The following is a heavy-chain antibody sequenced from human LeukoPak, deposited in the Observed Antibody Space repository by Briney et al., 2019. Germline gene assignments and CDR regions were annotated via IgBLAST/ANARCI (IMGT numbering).Heavy chain of an antibody. V-gene: IGHV4-34*01. J-gene: IGHJ6*02. CDR1: GGSFSVYY. CDR2: INHSGST. Sequence: KPSETLSLTCAVYGGSFSVYYWSWIRQPPGKGLEWIGEINHSGSTNYNPSLKSRATISVDTSKNQFSLKLSSVTAADTAVYYCARINDYYYYGMDVWGQGTTVTVSS. CDR3: ARINDYYYYGMDV.